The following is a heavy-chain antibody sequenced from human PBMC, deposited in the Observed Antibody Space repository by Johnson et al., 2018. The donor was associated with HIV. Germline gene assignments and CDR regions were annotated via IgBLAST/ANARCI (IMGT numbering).Heavy chain of an antibody. J-gene: IGHJ3*02. Sequence: QVQVVESGGGVVQPGGSLRLSCAASGFTFSSYGMHWVRQAPGKGLGWVAFIRYDGSNNYYADSVKGRFTISSDHSNIPLYLQMNSLRAEDTDVYYCAKDMVRGFWGDAFDIWGQGTMVTVSS. V-gene: IGHV3-30*02. CDR1: GFTFSSYG. CDR3: AKDMVRGFWGDAFDI. CDR2: IRYDGSNN. D-gene: IGHD3-10*01.